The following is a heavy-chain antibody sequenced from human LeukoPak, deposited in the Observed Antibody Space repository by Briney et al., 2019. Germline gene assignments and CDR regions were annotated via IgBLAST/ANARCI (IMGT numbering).Heavy chain of an antibody. D-gene: IGHD4-11*01. Sequence: VNYAQKFQGRVTITADESTSTAYMELSSLRSEDTAVYYCARLVTIWFDPWGQGTLVTVSS. CDR3: ARLVTIWFDP. V-gene: IGHV1-69*01. J-gene: IGHJ5*02. CDR2: V.